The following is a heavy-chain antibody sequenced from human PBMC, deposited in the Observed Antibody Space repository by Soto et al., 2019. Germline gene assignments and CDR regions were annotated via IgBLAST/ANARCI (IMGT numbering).Heavy chain of an antibody. CDR3: ARSLMGYDSSGYIDY. D-gene: IGHD3-22*01. Sequence: ASVKVSCKASGYTFTSYGISWVRQAPGRGLEWMGWISAYNGNTNYAQKLQGRVTMTTDTSTSTAYMELRSLRSDDTAVYYCARSLMGYDSSGYIDYWGQGTLVTVSS. J-gene: IGHJ4*02. CDR1: GYTFTSYG. CDR2: ISAYNGNT. V-gene: IGHV1-18*01.